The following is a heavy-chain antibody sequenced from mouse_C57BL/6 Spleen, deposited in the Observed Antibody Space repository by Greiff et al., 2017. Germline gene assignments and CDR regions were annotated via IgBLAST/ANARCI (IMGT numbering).Heavy chain of an antibody. CDR1: GYTFTSYW. V-gene: IGHV1-64*01. Sequence: QVQLQQPGAELVKPGASVKLSCKASGYTFTSYWMHWVKQRPGQGLEWIGMIHPNSGSTNYNEKFKSKATLTVDKSSSTAYMQLSSLTSEDSAVYYCARSEGGSSHYFDYWGQGTTLTVSS. CDR2: IHPNSGST. D-gene: IGHD1-1*01. CDR3: ARSEGGSSHYFDY. J-gene: IGHJ2*01.